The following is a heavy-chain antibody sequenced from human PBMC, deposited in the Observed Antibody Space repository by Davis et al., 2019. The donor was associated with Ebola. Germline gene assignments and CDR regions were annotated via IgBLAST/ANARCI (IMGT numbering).Heavy chain of an antibody. Sequence: GGSLRLSCAASGFTFSDYYMSWIRQAPGKGLEWVSYISSSGSTIYYADSVKGRFTISRDNSKNTLYLQMNSLRAEDTAVYYCANGRKGGYYYYGMDVWGQGTTVTVSS. CDR1: GFTFSDYY. D-gene: IGHD3-16*01. V-gene: IGHV3-11*04. CDR2: ISSSGSTI. CDR3: ANGRKGGYYYYGMDV. J-gene: IGHJ6*02.